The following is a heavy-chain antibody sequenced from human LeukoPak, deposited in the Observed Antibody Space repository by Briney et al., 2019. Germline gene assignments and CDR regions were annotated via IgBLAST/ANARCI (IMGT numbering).Heavy chain of an antibody. D-gene: IGHD4-17*01. CDR1: GYTFTGYY. J-gene: IGHJ3*02. CDR3: ARELYGDFPLDAFDI. Sequence: ASVKVSCKASGYTFTGYYMHWVRQAPGQGLEWMGWINPNSGGTNYAQKFQGRVTMTRDTSISTAYMELSRLRSDDTAVYYCARELYGDFPLDAFDIWGQGTMVTVSS. V-gene: IGHV1-2*02. CDR2: INPNSGGT.